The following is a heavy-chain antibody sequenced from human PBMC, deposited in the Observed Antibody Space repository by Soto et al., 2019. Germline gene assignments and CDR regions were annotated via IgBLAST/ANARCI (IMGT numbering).Heavy chain of an antibody. CDR2: INAHNGNT. CDR1: GYTFTNYG. J-gene: IGHJ5*02. Sequence: QVQLVQSGAEVKKPGASVKVSCKASGYTFTNYGLSWVLQAPGQGLECMGWINAHNGNTNSAQKLQGRVTMTTDTSTSTAYMELRSLRSDDTAVYYCARVLPPFDPWGQGTLVTVSS. V-gene: IGHV1-18*01. CDR3: ARVLPPFDP.